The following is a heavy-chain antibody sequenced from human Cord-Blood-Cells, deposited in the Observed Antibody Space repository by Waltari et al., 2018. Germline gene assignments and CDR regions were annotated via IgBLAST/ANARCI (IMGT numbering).Heavy chain of an antibody. Sequence: QVQLVQSGAEVKKPGASVKVSCKASGYTFTSYAMHWVRQAPGQRLEWMGWINAGNGNTKYSQKVQGRVTITRDTSASAAYMELSSLRSEDTAMYYCARPYRAGGFDPWGQGTLVTVSS. V-gene: IGHV1-3*01. J-gene: IGHJ5*02. CDR1: GYTFTSYA. CDR3: ARPYRAGGFDP. D-gene: IGHD3-10*01. CDR2: INAGNGNT.